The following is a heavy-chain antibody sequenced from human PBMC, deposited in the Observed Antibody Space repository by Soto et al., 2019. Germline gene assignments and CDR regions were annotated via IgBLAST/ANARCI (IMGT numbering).Heavy chain of an antibody. CDR2: IYTSGST. Sequence: SETLSLTCTVSGGSISSYYWSWIRQPAGKGLEWIGRIYTSGSTNYNPSLKSRVTMSVDTSKNQFSPKLSSVTAADTAVYYCARXSNYYDSSGYLTRLFDPWGQGTLVTVSS. D-gene: IGHD3-22*01. V-gene: IGHV4-4*07. CDR3: ARXSNYYDSSGYLTRLFDP. J-gene: IGHJ5*02. CDR1: GGSISSYY.